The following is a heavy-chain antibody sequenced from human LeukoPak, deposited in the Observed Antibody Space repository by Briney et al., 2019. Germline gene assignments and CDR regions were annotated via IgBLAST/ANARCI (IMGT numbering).Heavy chain of an antibody. CDR1: GFTVSSNY. CDR3: ARGFSSSYLYYYYGMDV. V-gene: IGHV3-66*01. CDR2: IYSGGST. D-gene: IGHD6-13*01. Sequence: HTGGALRLSCAASGFTVSSNYMSWVRQAPRKGLEWVSVIYSGGSTYYADSVKGRFTISRDNSKNTLYLQMNSLRAEDTAVYYCARGFSSSYLYYYYGMDVWGQGTTVTVSS. J-gene: IGHJ6*02.